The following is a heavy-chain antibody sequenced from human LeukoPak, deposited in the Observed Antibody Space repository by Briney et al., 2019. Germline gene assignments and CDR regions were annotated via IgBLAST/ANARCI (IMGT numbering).Heavy chain of an antibody. V-gene: IGHV4-59*01. CDR3: ARFRVDCSGGSCYGMLDY. Sequence: SETLSLTCTVSGGSISSYYWSWIRQPPGKGLEWIGYIYYSGSTNYNPSLKSRVTISVDTSKNQLSLKLSSVTAADTAVYYCARFRVDCSGGSCYGMLDYWGQGTLVTVSS. D-gene: IGHD2-15*01. J-gene: IGHJ4*02. CDR2: IYYSGST. CDR1: GGSISSYY.